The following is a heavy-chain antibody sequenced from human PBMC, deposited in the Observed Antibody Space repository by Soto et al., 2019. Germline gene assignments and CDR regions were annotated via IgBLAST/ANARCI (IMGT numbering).Heavy chain of an antibody. CDR3: ARVGIAARLGAFDI. V-gene: IGHV3-53*04. Sequence: GGSLRLSCAASGFTVSSNYMSWVRQAPGKGLEWVSVIYSGGSTYYADSVKGRFTISRHNSKNTLYLQMNSLRAEDTAMYYCARVGIAARLGAFDIWGQGTMVTVSS. J-gene: IGHJ3*02. CDR1: GFTVSSNY. CDR2: IYSGGST. D-gene: IGHD6-6*01.